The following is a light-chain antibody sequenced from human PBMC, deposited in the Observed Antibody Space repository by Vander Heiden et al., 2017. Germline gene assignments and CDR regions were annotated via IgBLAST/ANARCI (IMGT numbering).Light chain of an antibody. Sequence: QSALTQPASVSGPPGQSITIPCTGTSRVVGSYALVSWYQHPPGKAPKLMIYEGNEPSSGVSNRFPGSKSGNTASRTISGLQAEDESDYYCCSYAGSRTYVVFGGGTKLTVL. V-gene: IGLV2-23*01. CDR3: CSYAGSRTYVV. CDR2: EGN. CDR1: SRVVGSYAL. J-gene: IGLJ3*02.